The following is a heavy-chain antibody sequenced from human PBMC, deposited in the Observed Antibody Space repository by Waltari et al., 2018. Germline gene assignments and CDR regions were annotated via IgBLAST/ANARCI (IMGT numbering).Heavy chain of an antibody. CDR2: INPNSGGT. CDR3: ARGGTIVLMVYATPFDY. Sequence: QVQLVQSGAEVKKPGASVKVSCKASGYPFTGYYMHWLRQAPGQGLEWMGWINPNSGGTNYAQKFQGRVTMTRDTSISTAYMELSRLRSDDTAVYYCARGGTIVLMVYATPFDYWGQGTLVTVSS. D-gene: IGHD2-8*01. V-gene: IGHV1-2*02. CDR1: GYPFTGYY. J-gene: IGHJ4*02.